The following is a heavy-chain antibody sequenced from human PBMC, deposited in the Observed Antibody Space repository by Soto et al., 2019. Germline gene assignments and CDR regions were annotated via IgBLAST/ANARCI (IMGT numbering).Heavy chain of an antibody. J-gene: IGHJ2*01. V-gene: IGHV4-34*01. CDR2: VNRSGST. CDR1: GGSFSGYY. Sequence: SETLSLTCAVYGGSFSGYYWTWIRQPPGTGLEWIGEVNRSGSTNYNPSLKSRVTISVDTSKNQFSLKLTSVTAADTAVYYCARPPSDWGSWKDWYFDLWGRGTLVTVSS. D-gene: IGHD7-27*01. CDR3: ARPPSDWGSWKDWYFDL.